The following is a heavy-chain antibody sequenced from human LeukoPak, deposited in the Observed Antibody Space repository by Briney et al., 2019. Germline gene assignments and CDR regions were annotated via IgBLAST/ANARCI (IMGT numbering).Heavy chain of an antibody. CDR1: GFSLSTSGVG. CDR3: ALSLGATTVREFDY. CDR2: IYWDDDK. J-gene: IGHJ4*02. V-gene: IGHV2-5*02. D-gene: IGHD1-26*01. Sequence: SGPTLVKPTQTLTLTCTFSGFSLSTSGVGVGWIRQPPGKALEWLALIYWDDDKRYSPSLKSRLTITKDTSKNQVVLTMTNMDPEDTATYYCALSLGATTVREFDYWGQGTLVTVSS.